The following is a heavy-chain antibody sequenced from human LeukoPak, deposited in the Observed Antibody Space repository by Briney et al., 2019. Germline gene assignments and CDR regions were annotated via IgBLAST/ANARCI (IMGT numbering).Heavy chain of an antibody. D-gene: IGHD6-19*01. V-gene: IGHV3-48*03. J-gene: IGHJ4*02. CDR2: ISSSGSTI. Sequence: GGSLRLSCAAPGFTFSSYEMNWVRQAPGKGLEWVSYISSSGSTIYYADSVKGRFTISRDNAKNSLYLQMNSLRAEDTAVYYCAASSGWYEWGFDYWGQGTLVTVSS. CDR1: GFTFSSYE. CDR3: AASSGWYEWGFDY.